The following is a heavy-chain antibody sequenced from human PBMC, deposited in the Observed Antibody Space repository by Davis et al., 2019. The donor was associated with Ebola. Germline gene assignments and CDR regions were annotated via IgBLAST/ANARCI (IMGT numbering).Heavy chain of an antibody. CDR3: ARVGTTVTTYGY. Sequence: ASVQVSCKASGYTYTGYYMHWVRQPPGQGLAWMGWINPNSGGTNYAQKFQGWVTLTRDTSISTAYLELSRLRSDDTAVSYCARVGTTVTTYGYWGQGTLVTVSS. V-gene: IGHV1-2*04. D-gene: IGHD4-17*01. J-gene: IGHJ4*02. CDR2: INPNSGGT. CDR1: GYTYTGYY.